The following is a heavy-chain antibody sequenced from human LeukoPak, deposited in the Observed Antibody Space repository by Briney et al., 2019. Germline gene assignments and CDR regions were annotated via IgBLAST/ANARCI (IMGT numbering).Heavy chain of an antibody. D-gene: IGHD3-22*01. Sequence: PGGSLRLSCAASGFTFDDYGMSWVRQAPGKGLEWVSGINWNGGSTGYADSVKGRSTISRDNAKNSLYLQMNSLRAEDTALYYCARGSYYYDSSGYYYDYWGQGTLVTVSS. J-gene: IGHJ4*02. V-gene: IGHV3-20*04. CDR1: GFTFDDYG. CDR3: ARGSYYYDSSGYYYDY. CDR2: INWNGGST.